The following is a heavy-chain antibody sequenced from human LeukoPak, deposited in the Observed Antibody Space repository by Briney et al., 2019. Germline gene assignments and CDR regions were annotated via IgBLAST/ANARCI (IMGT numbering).Heavy chain of an antibody. CDR1: GFTFSSYA. V-gene: IGHV3-23*01. CDR3: ARGGGYSYGPYYYYYMDV. CDR2: ISGSGGST. D-gene: IGHD5-18*01. J-gene: IGHJ6*03. Sequence: GGSLRLSCAASGFTFSSYAMSWVRQAPGKGLEWVSAISGSGGSTYYADSVKGRFTISRDNSKNTLYLQMNSLRAEDTAVYYCARGGGYSYGPYYYYYMDVWGKGTTVTVSS.